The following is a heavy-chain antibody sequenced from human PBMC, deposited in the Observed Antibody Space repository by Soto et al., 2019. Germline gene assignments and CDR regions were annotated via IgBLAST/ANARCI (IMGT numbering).Heavy chain of an antibody. D-gene: IGHD2-8*01. CDR2: INPKSGGT. V-gene: IGHV1-2*04. Sequence: WLRKANGQGLEWLGRINPKSGGTSTAQKFQGWVTMTRDRSISTVYMELTRLRSDDTAVYFCARGHSTDCSNGVCTFVYSPVMAVWGKGSTVPGSP. CDR3: ARGHSTDCSNGVCTFVYSPVMAV. J-gene: IGHJ6*04.